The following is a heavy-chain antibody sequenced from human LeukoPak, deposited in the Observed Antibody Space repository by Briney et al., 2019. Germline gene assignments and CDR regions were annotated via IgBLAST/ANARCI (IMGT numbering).Heavy chain of an antibody. CDR2: IYHSGST. D-gene: IGHD3-10*01. V-gene: IGHV4-38-2*02. Sequence: SETLSLTCTVSGYSISSGYYWGWIRQPPGKGLEWIGSIYHSGSTYYNPSLKSRVTISVDTSKNQFSLKLSSVTAADTAVYYCASWFVTADAFDIWGQGTMVTVSS. J-gene: IGHJ3*02. CDR3: ASWFVTADAFDI. CDR1: GYSISSGYY.